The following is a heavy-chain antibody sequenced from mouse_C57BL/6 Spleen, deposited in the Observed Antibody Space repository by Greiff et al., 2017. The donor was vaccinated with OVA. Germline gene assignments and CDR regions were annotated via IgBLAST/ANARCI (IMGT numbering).Heavy chain of an antibody. J-gene: IGHJ4*01. D-gene: IGHD2-4*01. V-gene: IGHV1-82*01. CDR3: ARSVYYEYDYAMDY. CDR1: GYAFSSSW. Sequence: VQLQQSGPELVKPGASVKISCKASGYAFSSSWMNWVKQRPGKGLEWIGRIYPGDGDTNYNGKFKGKATLTADKSSSTAYMQLSSLTSEDSAVYFCARSVYYEYDYAMDYWGQGTSVTVSS. CDR2: IYPGDGDT.